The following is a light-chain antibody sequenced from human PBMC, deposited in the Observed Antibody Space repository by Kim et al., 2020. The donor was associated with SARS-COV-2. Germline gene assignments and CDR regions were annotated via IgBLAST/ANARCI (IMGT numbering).Light chain of an antibody. CDR2: GVF. CDR1: QSVSTK. CDR3: HQYNNWRDT. J-gene: IGKJ2*01. Sequence: EIVMTQSPATLSVSPGERATLSCRASQSVSTKLAWYQQKPGQAPMLLIYGVFTRAIDVPARFSGSGSGTEFTLTISSLQSEDFAVYYCHQYNNWRDTFGQGTKMEI. V-gene: IGKV3-15*01.